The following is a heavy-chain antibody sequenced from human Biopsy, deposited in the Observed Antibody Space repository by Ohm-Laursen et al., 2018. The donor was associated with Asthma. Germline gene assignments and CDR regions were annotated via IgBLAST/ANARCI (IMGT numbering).Heavy chain of an antibody. CDR1: GFTFDNYT. CDR3: ARGGLHYYEYYGMDV. J-gene: IGHJ6*02. V-gene: IGHV3-30*04. CDR2: ISYDGRNT. D-gene: IGHD2-21*02. Sequence: SLRLSCSASGFTFDNYTIHWVRQAPGKGLEWVTIISYDGRNTYYADSVEGRFTISRDDSKNTLFLQMSSLRPEDAAVYYCARGGLHYYEYYGMDVWGQGTTVTVSS.